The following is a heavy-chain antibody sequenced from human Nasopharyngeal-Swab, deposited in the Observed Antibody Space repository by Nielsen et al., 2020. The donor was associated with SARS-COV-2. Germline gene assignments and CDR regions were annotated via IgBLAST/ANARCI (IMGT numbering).Heavy chain of an antibody. V-gene: IGHV3-7*04. CDR1: GFTFGSYW. CDR2: VKQDGSAI. CDR3: ARDRGYCANGGCYTVLDF. Sequence: GGSLRLSCAASGFTFGSYWMNWVRLAPVNRLEWVATVKQDGSAIYHVDSLKGRFTISRDNAQNSLHLQMTSLGAEDTAVYYCARDRGYCANGGCYTVLDFWGQGTLVTVSS. J-gene: IGHJ4*02. D-gene: IGHD2-8*01.